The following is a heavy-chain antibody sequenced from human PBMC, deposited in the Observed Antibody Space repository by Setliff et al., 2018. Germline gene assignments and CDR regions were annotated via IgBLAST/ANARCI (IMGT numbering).Heavy chain of an antibody. CDR3: ARQGGNYYFQY. J-gene: IGHJ4*02. D-gene: IGHD3-16*01. Sequence: GASVKVSCKASGGTFSSYALSWVRQAPGQGLEWMGVIIPIRGVTNYPQKFQGRVTITRDTSASTAYVELSSLTSEDMAVYYCARQGGNYYFQYWGQGTLVTVSS. CDR2: IIPIRGVT. V-gene: IGHV1-69*10. CDR1: GGTFSSYA.